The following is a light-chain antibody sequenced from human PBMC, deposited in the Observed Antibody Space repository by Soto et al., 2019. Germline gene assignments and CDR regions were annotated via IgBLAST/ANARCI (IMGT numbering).Light chain of an antibody. Sequence: DIQMTQSPSTLSGSVGDRVTITCRASQTISSWLAWYQQTPGKAPKLLIYKASTLKSGVPSRFSGSGSGTEFTLTISSLQPDYFATYYCQHYNSYSEACGQVTKVDIK. CDR1: QTISSW. CDR2: KAS. CDR3: QHYNSYSEA. J-gene: IGKJ1*01. V-gene: IGKV1-5*03.